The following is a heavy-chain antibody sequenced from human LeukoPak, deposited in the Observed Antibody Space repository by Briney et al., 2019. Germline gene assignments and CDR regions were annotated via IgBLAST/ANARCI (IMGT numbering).Heavy chain of an antibody. D-gene: IGHD3-10*01. V-gene: IGHV3-11*01. CDR2: ISSSASSI. CDR1: GFTFSDYY. CDR3: ARDWGVGRRDY. Sequence: GGSLRLSCAASGFTFSDYYMSWIRQTPGKGLEWVSYISSSASSICYADSVKGRFTISRDNVKNSLYLQMNSLRAEDTAVYYCARDWGVGRRDYWGQGTLVTVSS. J-gene: IGHJ4*02.